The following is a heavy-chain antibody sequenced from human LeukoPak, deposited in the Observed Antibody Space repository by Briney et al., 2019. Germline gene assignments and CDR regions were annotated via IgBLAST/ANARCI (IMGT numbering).Heavy chain of an antibody. CDR3: ARGRMYASVY. CDR2: IKQDGSEK. V-gene: IGHV3-7*01. Sequence: GGSLRLPCAASGFTFSDYWMSWVRQAPGKGLEWVANIKQDGSEKYYVDSVKGRFTISRDNAKNSLYLQMNSLRAEDTAVYYCARGRMYASVYWGQGTLVTVSS. CDR1: GFTFSDYW. D-gene: IGHD1-14*01. J-gene: IGHJ4*02.